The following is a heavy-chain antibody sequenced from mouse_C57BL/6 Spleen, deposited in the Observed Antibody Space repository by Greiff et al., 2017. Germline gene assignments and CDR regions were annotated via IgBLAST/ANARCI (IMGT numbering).Heavy chain of an antibody. CDR1: GFTFSSYG. Sequence: EVHLVESGGDLVKPGGSLKLSCAASGFTFSSYGMSWVRPTPDKRLEWVATISSGGSYTYYPDSVKGRFPISRDHATNTLYLQMSSLKSEDTAMYYWARRGDAAWFAYWGQGTLVTVSA. V-gene: IGHV5-6*01. J-gene: IGHJ3*01. CDR2: ISSGGSYT. CDR3: ARRGDAAWFAY.